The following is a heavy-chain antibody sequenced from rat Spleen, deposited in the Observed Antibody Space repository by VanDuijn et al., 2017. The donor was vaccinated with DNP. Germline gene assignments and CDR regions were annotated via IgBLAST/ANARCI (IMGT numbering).Heavy chain of an antibody. V-gene: IGHV5S13*01. J-gene: IGHJ2*01. Sequence: EVQLVESGGGLVQPGRSLKLSCEASGFTFSNHGMAWVRQAPTKGLEWVASINTGGTNTYYRDSVKGRFTISRDNAKSTLNLHMDSLRSEDTATYYCARQGYYSSYISDYFDYWGQGVMVTVSS. CDR3: ARQGYYSSYISDYFDY. CDR1: GFTFSNHG. CDR2: INTGGTNT. D-gene: IGHD1-2*01.